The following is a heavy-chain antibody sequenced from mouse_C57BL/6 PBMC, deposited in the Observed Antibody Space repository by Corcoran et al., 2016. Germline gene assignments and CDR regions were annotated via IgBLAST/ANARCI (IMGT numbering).Heavy chain of an antibody. CDR3: ARSGYYYGSSYGYFDV. CDR2: INPNNGGT. D-gene: IGHD1-1*01. CDR1: GYTFTDYN. Sequence: EVQLQQSGPELVKPGASVKIPCKASGYTFTDYNMDWVKQSHGKSLEWIGDINPNNGGTIYNQKFKGKATLTVDKSSSTAYMELRSLTSEDTAGYYCARSGYYYGSSYGYFDVWGTGTTVTVSS. V-gene: IGHV1-18*01. J-gene: IGHJ1*03.